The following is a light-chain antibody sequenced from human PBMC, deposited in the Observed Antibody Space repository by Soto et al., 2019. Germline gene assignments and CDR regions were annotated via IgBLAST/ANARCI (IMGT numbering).Light chain of an antibody. CDR2: GNS. Sequence: QSVLTQPPSVSGAPGQGVTISCTGSSSNIGAPYDVHWYLQLPETAPKLLIYGNSNRPSGVPDRFSGSKSGTSASLAITGLQAEDEADYYCQSYDSSLSVVFGGGTKLTVL. CDR3: QSYDSSLSVV. CDR1: SSNIGAPYD. J-gene: IGLJ2*01. V-gene: IGLV1-40*01.